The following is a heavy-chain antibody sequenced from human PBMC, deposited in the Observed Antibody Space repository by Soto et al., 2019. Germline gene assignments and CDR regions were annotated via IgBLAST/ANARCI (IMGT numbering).Heavy chain of an antibody. CDR1: CGSISSGDYY. Sequence: SETLSLTCTVSCGSISSGDYYWSWIRQPPGKGLEWIGYIYYSGSTYYNPSLKSRVTISVDTSKNQFSLKLSSVTAADTAVYYCARERRCSSTSCYEGLYGMDVWGQGTTVTVSS. CDR3: ARERRCSSTSCYEGLYGMDV. V-gene: IGHV4-30-4*01. D-gene: IGHD2-2*01. J-gene: IGHJ6*02. CDR2: IYYSGST.